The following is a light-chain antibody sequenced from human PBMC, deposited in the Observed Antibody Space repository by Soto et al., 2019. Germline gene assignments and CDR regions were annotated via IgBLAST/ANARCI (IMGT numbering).Light chain of an antibody. CDR3: CSYAGSSTLV. CDR1: SSDVGSYNL. V-gene: IGLV2-23*01. CDR2: EGS. Sequence: QSALTQPASVSGSPGQSITISCTGTSSDVGSYNLVSWYQQYPGEAPKLMIYEGSKRPSGVSNRFSGSKSDNTASLTISGLQAEDEADYYCCSYAGSSTLVFGGGTKVTVL. J-gene: IGLJ3*02.